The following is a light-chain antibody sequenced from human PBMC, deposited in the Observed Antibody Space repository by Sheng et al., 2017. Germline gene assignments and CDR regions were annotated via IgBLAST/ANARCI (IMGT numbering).Light chain of an antibody. CDR2: GTS. CDR3: QQYSSWPYT. V-gene: IGKV3-15*01. J-gene: IGKJ2*01. Sequence: DIVMTQSPATLSVSPGERVTLSCRASESVSSSFAWHQQKPGQAPRLLLSGTSSRATGIPARFSASGSGTEFTLTISSLQSEDLAVYYCQQYSSWPYTFGQGTKLEI. CDR1: ESVSSS.